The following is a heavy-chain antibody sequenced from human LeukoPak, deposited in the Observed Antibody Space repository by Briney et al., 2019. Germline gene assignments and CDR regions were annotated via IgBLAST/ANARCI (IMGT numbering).Heavy chain of an antibody. CDR2: IYYSGST. CDR3: AREREYYYGSGSYGSGMGV. D-gene: IGHD3-10*01. V-gene: IGHV4-30-4*01. CDR1: GGSISSGDYY. J-gene: IGHJ6*02. Sequence: SETLSPTCTVSGGSISSGDYYWSWIRQPPGKGLEWIGYIYYSGSTYYNPSLKSRVTISVDTSKNQFSLKLSSVTAADTAVYYCAREREYYYGSGSYGSGMGVWGQGTTVTVSS.